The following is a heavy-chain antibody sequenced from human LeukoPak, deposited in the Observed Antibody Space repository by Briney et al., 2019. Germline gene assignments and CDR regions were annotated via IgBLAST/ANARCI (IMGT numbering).Heavy chain of an antibody. CDR3: ARVNYDFWSGYQYYFDY. Sequence: SETLSLTCTVSGGSISSGGYYWGWIRQHPGKGLEWIGYIYYSGSTYYNPSLKSRVTISVDTSKNQFSLKLSSVTAADTAVYYCARVNYDFWSGYQYYFDYWGQGTLVTVSS. CDR1: GGSISSGGYY. D-gene: IGHD3-3*01. CDR2: IYYSGST. J-gene: IGHJ4*02. V-gene: IGHV4-31*03.